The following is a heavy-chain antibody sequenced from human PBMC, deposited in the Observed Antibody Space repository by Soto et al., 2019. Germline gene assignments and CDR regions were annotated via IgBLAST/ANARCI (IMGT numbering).Heavy chain of an antibody. CDR2: ISAYNGNT. D-gene: IGHD6-13*01. CDR1: GYTFTSYG. V-gene: IGHV1-18*01. Sequence: ASVKVSCKASGYTFTSYGISWVRQAPGQGLEWMGWISAYNGNTNYAQKLQGRVTTTTDTSTSTAYIELRSLRSDDTAVYYCARVSTSGRQQLYLSYYYYYGMDVWGQGTTVTVSS. CDR3: ARVSTSGRQQLYLSYYYYYGMDV. J-gene: IGHJ6*02.